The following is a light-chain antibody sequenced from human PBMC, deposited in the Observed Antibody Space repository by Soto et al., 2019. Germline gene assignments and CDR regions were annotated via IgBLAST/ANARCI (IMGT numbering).Light chain of an antibody. J-gene: IGKJ2*01. CDR3: QLYGGSHMFS. V-gene: IGKV3-20*01. CDR2: AAS. CDR1: QSVSRK. Sequence: EIVMTQSPATLSVSPGERATLSCRASQSVSRKLAWYQQKPGQAPRLLIYAASSRATGIPDRFSGSGSGTDFTLTISRLEPEDFAVYYCQLYGGSHMFSFGQGTKLEIK.